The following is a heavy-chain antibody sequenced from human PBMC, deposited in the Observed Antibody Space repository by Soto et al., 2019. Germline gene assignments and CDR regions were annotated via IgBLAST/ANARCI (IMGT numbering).Heavy chain of an antibody. V-gene: IGHV4-31*02. Sequence: SETLSLTCTVSGGSVSGGVYYWNWIRQHPEKGLEWIGYIYYSGSTYYNPSLRSRVTISADTSKNQFSLKLSSVTVADTAVYYCARSSVAGARYFQHWGKGTQFTLSS. CDR3: ARSSVAGARYFQH. J-gene: IGHJ1*01. CDR1: GGSVSGGVYY. CDR2: IYYSGST. D-gene: IGHD6-19*01.